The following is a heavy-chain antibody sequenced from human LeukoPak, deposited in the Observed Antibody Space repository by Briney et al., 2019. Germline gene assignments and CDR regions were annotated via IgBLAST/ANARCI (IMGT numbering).Heavy chain of an antibody. Sequence: EASVKVSCKASGGTFSSYAISWVRQAPGQGLEWMGGIIPIFGTANYAQKFQGRVTITADESTSTAYMELSSLRSEDTAVYYCARGGVAVAGIAFYFDYWGQGTLVTVSS. J-gene: IGHJ4*02. CDR1: GGTFSSYA. CDR3: ARGGVAVAGIAFYFDY. CDR2: IIPIFGTA. D-gene: IGHD6-19*01. V-gene: IGHV1-69*13.